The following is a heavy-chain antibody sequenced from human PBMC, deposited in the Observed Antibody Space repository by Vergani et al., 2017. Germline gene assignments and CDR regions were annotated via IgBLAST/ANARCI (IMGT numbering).Heavy chain of an antibody. J-gene: IGHJ6*02. CDR3: ARDRMGVRFRQPHYYGMDV. Sequence: QVQLVQSGAEVKKPGSSVRVSCKTSGGAFSTYAINWVRQAPGQGLEWMGAIITNFSPARSAQKFQGRVTITADESTRTVYMELNSLRSDDSAVYYCARDRMGVRFRQPHYYGMDVWGQGTTVTVSS. CDR2: IITNFSPA. V-gene: IGHV1-69*12. D-gene: IGHD1-14*01. CDR1: GGAFSTYA.